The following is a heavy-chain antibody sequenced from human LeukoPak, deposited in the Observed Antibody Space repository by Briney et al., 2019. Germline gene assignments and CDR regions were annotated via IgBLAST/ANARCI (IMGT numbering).Heavy chain of an antibody. D-gene: IGHD2-2*01. CDR3: AVGRYQLLSY. J-gene: IGHJ4*02. Sequence: GESLKISCQASAYTFSNYWIAWVRQMPGKGLEWMGMIYPGDSDTRYSPSFEGHVTISGDTSISTVYLQWTSLEASDTAMYYCAVGRYQLLSYWGQGTLVTVSS. V-gene: IGHV5-51*01. CDR1: AYTFSNYW. CDR2: IYPGDSDT.